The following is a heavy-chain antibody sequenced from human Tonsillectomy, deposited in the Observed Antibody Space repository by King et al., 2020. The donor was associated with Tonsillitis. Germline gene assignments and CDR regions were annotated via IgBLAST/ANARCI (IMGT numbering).Heavy chain of an antibody. V-gene: IGHV3-21*01. J-gene: IGHJ4*02. CDR3: ARGLSRWVAADFFEY. CDR1: GFSFSIYS. CDR2: ISSSSSYI. D-gene: IGHD6-13*01. Sequence: VQLVESGGGLVKPGGSLRLSCAASGFSFSIYSMNWVRQAPGKGLEWVSSISSSSSYIYYADSVKGRFTISRDNAKNSLYLQMNSLRAADTAVYYCARGLSRWVAADFFEYWGQGTLVTVSS.